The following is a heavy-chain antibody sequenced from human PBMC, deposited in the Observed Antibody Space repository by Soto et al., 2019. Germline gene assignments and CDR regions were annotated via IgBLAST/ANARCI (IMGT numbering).Heavy chain of an antibody. CDR1: GFPFSMYA. D-gene: IGHD6-6*01. CDR2: ISGSVDST. Sequence: EVQLLESGGGLVQPGGSLRLSCAASGFPFSMYAMTWVRQAPGKGLEWVSAISGSVDSTYYADSVKGRITISRDNSKKTVYLEMNSLRVEDTAVYHCAKSPSRAPYGMDVWGQGTTVTVSS. J-gene: IGHJ6*02. V-gene: IGHV3-23*01. CDR3: AKSPSRAPYGMDV.